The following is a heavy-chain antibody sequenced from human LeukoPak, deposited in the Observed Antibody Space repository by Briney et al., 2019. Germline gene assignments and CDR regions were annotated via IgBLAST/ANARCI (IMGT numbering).Heavy chain of an antibody. D-gene: IGHD3-3*01. Sequence: GASVKVSCKASGYTFTSYDINWVRQATGQGLEWMGWMNPNSGNTGYTQKFQGRVTINRNTSISTAYMELSSLRSEDTAVYYCARGYGYYDFWSGYSSPFDYWGQGTLVTVSS. J-gene: IGHJ4*02. CDR3: ARGYGYYDFWSGYSSPFDY. V-gene: IGHV1-8*03. CDR2: MNPNSGNT. CDR1: GYTFTSYD.